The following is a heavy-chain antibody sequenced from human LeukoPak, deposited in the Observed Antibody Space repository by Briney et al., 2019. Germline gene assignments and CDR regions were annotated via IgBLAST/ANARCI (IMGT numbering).Heavy chain of an antibody. D-gene: IGHD1-26*01. CDR3: ARGSGSYFP. Sequence: GSLRLSCAASGFTFSSYAMHWVRQAPGKGLEWVAVISYDGSNKYYADSVKGRFTISRDNSKNTLYLQMNSLRAEDTAVYYCARGSGSYFPWGQGTLVTVSS. CDR1: GFTFSSYA. J-gene: IGHJ4*02. CDR2: ISYDGSNK. V-gene: IGHV3-30-3*01.